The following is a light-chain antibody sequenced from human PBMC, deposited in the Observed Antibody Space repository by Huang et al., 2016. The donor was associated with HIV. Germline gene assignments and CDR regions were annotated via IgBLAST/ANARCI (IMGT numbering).Light chain of an antibody. CDR1: QGVSRSY. J-gene: IGKJ1*01. Sequence: EIVLTQSPGTLSLSPGERATLSCRASQGVSRSYLGWYQQKAGQAPRLLIYVASSRAPGIPDRFSGSGSGTDFTLTISRLEPEDFAIYYCQQYESSPWTFGQGTKVEMK. CDR3: QQYESSPWT. V-gene: IGKV3-20*01. CDR2: VAS.